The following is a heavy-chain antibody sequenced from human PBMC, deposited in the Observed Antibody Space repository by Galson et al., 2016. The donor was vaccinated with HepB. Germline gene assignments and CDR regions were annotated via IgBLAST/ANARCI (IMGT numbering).Heavy chain of an antibody. Sequence: SLTCTVSGASISGYYLSWIRQPPGKGLEWIGYIYYSGRTNYKPSLKRRVTISVDTSKNQFSLKLSSVPAADTAVYYCARDDSGGWYGFHYGMDVWGQGTTVTVSS. CDR1: GASISGYY. CDR3: ARDDSGGWYGFHYGMDV. V-gene: IGHV4-59*01. D-gene: IGHD6-19*01. CDR2: IYYSGRT. J-gene: IGHJ6*02.